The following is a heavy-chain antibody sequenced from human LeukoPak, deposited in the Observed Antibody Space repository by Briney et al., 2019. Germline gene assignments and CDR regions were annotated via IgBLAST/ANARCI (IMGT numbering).Heavy chain of an antibody. J-gene: IGHJ6*03. CDR3: ARAGDSYGSRSHYYMDV. V-gene: IGHV4-61*02. Sequence: SETLSLTCTVSGGSISSGSYYWSWIRQPAGKGLEWIGRIYTSGSTNYNPSLKSRVTISVDTSKNQFSLKLSSVTAADTAVYYCARAGDSYGSRSHYYMDVWGKGTTVTVSS. D-gene: IGHD5-18*01. CDR1: GGSISSGSYY. CDR2: IYTSGST.